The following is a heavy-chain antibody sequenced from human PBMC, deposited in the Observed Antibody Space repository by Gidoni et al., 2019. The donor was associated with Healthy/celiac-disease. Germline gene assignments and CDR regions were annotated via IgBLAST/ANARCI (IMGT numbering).Heavy chain of an antibody. CDR3: AQGGYCSGGSCYESAYYYYGMDV. CDR2: ISGSGGST. J-gene: IGHJ6*02. Sequence: EVQLLESGGGLVQPGGSLRLSCAASGFTFSSYAMSWVRQAPGKGLEWVSAISGSGGSTYYADSVKGRFTISRDNSKNTLYLQMNSLRAEDTAVYYCAQGGYCSGGSCYESAYYYYGMDVWGQGTTVTVSS. D-gene: IGHD2-15*01. CDR1: GFTFSSYA. V-gene: IGHV3-23*01.